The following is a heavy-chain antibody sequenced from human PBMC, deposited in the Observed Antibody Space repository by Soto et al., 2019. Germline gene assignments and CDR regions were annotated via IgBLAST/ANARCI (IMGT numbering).Heavy chain of an antibody. CDR3: SREEGYYCDSSGYYGTRRFDP. CDR1: GFTFTSSA. J-gene: IGHJ5*02. CDR2: INVGSGNT. D-gene: IGHD3-22*01. Sequence: SVKVSCKASGFTFTSSAMQWVRQAHGQHLEWIGRINVGSGNTSYAQKFQERVTMTRDTSTSTVYMELSSLRSEDTAVYYCSREEGYYCDSSGYYGTRRFDPWGQGTLVTVSS. V-gene: IGHV1-58*02.